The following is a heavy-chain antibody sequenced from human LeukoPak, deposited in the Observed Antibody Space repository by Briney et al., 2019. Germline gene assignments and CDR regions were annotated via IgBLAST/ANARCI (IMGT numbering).Heavy chain of an antibody. CDR3: ARDLIGYCSSTSCSPLDY. D-gene: IGHD2-2*01. Sequence: ASVKVSCKASGYTFTSYGISWVRQAPGQGLEWMGWISAYNGNTNYAQKLQGRVTMTTDTSTSTAYMELRSLRSDDTAVYYCARDLIGYCSSTSCSPLDYWGQGTLVTVSS. V-gene: IGHV1-18*01. CDR2: ISAYNGNT. CDR1: GYTFTSYG. J-gene: IGHJ4*02.